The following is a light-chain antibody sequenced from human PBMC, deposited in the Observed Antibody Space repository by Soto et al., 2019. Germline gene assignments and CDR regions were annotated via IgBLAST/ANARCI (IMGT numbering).Light chain of an antibody. CDR3: QQHNSMLS. J-gene: IGKJ4*01. CDR2: DAS. Sequence: DIQMTQSPSSLSASVGDRVTIACQSSHDVSRNLNWFQQKPGEAPKLLIYDASNLERGVPSRFSGSGSGTDFTLTISGLQPEEVATYYCQQHNSMLSCGGGTELEIK. CDR1: HDVSRN. V-gene: IGKV1-33*01.